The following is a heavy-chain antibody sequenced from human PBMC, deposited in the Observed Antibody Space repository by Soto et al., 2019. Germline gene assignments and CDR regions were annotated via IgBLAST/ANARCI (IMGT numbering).Heavy chain of an antibody. CDR1: GGSISSYY. CDR2: IYYSGST. D-gene: IGHD3-22*01. Sequence: SETLSLTCTVSGGSISSYYWSWIRQPPGKGLEWIGYIYYSGSTNYNPSLKSRVTISVDTSKNQFSLKLSSVTAADTAVYYCAFSRSGRRRLAFDIWGQGTMVSGSS. J-gene: IGHJ3*02. V-gene: IGHV4-59*01. CDR3: AFSRSGRRRLAFDI.